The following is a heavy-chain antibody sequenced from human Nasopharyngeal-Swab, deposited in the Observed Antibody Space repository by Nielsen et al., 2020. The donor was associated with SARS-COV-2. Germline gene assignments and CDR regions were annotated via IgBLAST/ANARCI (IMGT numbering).Heavy chain of an antibody. Sequence: GESLKISCAASGFTFSSYAMSWVRQAPGKGLEWVSTTSGSGGSTYYADSVKGRFTISRDNSWTTLYLEMNSLRAEDTAVYYCAKDESGHTGTYGALDIWGQGTMVTVSS. V-gene: IGHV3-23*01. CDR3: AKDESGHTGTYGALDI. CDR1: GFTFSSYA. D-gene: IGHD1-26*01. CDR2: TSGSGGST. J-gene: IGHJ3*02.